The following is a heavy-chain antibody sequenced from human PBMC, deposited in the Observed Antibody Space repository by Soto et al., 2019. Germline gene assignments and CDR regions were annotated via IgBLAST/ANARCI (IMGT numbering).Heavy chain of an antibody. V-gene: IGHV4-59*01. D-gene: IGHD6-13*01. CDR1: GGPMRNYF. J-gene: IGHJ4*02. CDR3: AAGEASSRNLAPYYLDF. CDR2: IHYSGTT. Sequence: ETLSLTCTVSGGPMRNYFWTWIRQPPGKGLEWIGYIHYSGTTSFFPSYNPSLRSRVTISEDTSKNQFSLKLLSVTTADTAVYFCAAGEASSRNLAPYYLDFWGQGTLVTVSS.